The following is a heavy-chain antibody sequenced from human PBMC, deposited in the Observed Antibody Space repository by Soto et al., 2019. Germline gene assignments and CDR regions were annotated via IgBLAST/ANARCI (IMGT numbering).Heavy chain of an antibody. CDR2: INPNSGGT. CDR1: GGTISSYA. J-gene: IGHJ4*02. D-gene: IGHD6-13*01. V-gene: IGHV1-2*04. Sequence: GASVKASCKASGGTISSYAISWVRQAPGQGLEWMGWINPNSGGTNYAQKFQGWVTMTRDTSISTAYMELRSLRSDDTAVYYCARESSSSCHDYWGQGTLVTVSS. CDR3: ARESSSSCHDY.